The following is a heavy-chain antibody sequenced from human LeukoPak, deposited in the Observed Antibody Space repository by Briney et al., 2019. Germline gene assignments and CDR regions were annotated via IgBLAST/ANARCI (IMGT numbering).Heavy chain of an antibody. CDR3: ARGGTAGLAD. J-gene: IGHJ4*02. CDR2: MYSSGSN. Sequence: SETLSLTCTVSGGSMSSYYWTWIRQPPGKGLDWIGYMYSSGSNNFNPALKSRVTISVDTSKNQFSLNLSSVTAADTAVYYCARGGTAGLADWGRGTLATVSS. D-gene: IGHD1-14*01. V-gene: IGHV4-59*01. CDR1: GGSMSSYY.